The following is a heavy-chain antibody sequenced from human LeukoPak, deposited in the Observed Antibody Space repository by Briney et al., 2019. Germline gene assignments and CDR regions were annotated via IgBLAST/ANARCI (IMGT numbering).Heavy chain of an antibody. CDR3: ARSSYPEYMDV. CDR2: IYPGDSDT. J-gene: IGHJ6*03. CDR1: GYSFATYW. Sequence: GESLKISCKGSGYSFATYWIAWVRQMPGKGLEWMGIIYPGDSDTRYSPSFQGQVTISADMSINTAYVQWSSLKASDTATYYCARSSYPEYMDVWGEGTTVTVSS. V-gene: IGHV5-51*01.